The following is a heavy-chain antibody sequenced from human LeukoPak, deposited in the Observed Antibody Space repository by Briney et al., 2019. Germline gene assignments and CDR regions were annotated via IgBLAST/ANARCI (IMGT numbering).Heavy chain of an antibody. CDR3: ASILTGYLYAFDI. CDR2: INHSGST. CDR1: GGSFSGYY. D-gene: IGHD3-9*01. J-gene: IGHJ3*02. V-gene: IGHV4-34*01. Sequence: SETLSLTCAVYGGSFSGYYWSWIRQPPGKGLEWIGEINHSGSTNYNPSLKSRVTISVDTSKSQFSLKLSSVTAADTAVYYCASILTGYLYAFDIWGQGTMVTVSS.